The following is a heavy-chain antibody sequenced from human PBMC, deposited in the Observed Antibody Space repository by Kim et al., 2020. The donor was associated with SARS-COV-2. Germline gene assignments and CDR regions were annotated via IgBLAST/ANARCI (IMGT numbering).Heavy chain of an antibody. V-gene: IGHV1-18*04. CDR1: GYTFTSYG. J-gene: IGHJ6*02. CDR2: ISAYNGNT. D-gene: IGHD3-10*01. CDR3: ARVSGQRYLYGMDV. Sequence: ASVKVSCKASGYTFTSYGISWVRQAPGQGLEWMGWISAYNGNTNYAQKLQGRVTMTTDTSTSTAYMELRSLRSDDTAVYYCARVSGQRYLYGMDVWGQGTTVTVSS.